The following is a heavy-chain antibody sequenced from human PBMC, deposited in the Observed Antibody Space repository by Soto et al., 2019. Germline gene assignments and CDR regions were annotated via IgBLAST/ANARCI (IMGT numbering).Heavy chain of an antibody. V-gene: IGHV3-74*01. CDR3: TRGRRYSGSEAFDI. CDR2: INGDGTVT. D-gene: IGHD1-26*01. J-gene: IGHJ3*02. CDR1: GFTFSSYW. Sequence: EVQLVESGGALVQPGGSLRVSCEASGFTFSSYWMHWVRRAPGKGLVWVARINGDGTVTTDANSVKGRFTISRDNAKNTLYLQMDSLRAEDTAMYYCTRGRRYSGSEAFDIWGQGTDVTVSS.